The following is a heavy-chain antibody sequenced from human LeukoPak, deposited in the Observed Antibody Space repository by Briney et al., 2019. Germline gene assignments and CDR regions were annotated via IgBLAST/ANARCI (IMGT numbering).Heavy chain of an antibody. V-gene: IGHV3-23*01. J-gene: IGHJ4*02. CDR1: GFSVSGYA. Sequence: GGSLRLSCVASGFSVSGYAMSWVRQAPGKGLEWVSAISGSGGSTYYADSVKGRFTISRDNSKNTLYLQMNSLRAEDTAVYYCAPSGDSSGYYYLFDYWGQGTLVTVSS. CDR3: APSGDSSGYYYLFDY. D-gene: IGHD3-22*01. CDR2: ISGSGGST.